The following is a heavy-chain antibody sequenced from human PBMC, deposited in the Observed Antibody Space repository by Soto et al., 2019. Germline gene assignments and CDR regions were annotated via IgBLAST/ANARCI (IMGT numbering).Heavy chain of an antibody. V-gene: IGHV4-39*02. J-gene: IGHJ5*02. CDR3: AREGLLWFGELLSGWFDP. Sequence: SETLSLTCTVSGGSISSSSYYWGWIRQPPGKGLEWIGSIYYSGSTYYNPSLKSRVTISVDTSKNQFSLKLSSVTAADTAVYYCAREGLLWFGELLSGWFDPWGQGTLVTVSS. D-gene: IGHD3-10*01. CDR1: GGSISSSSYY. CDR2: IYYSGST.